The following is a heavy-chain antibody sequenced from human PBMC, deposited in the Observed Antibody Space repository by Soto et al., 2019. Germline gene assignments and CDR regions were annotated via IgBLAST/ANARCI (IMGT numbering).Heavy chain of an antibody. V-gene: IGHV1-18*01. CDR3: ARARRTGYSHFDY. D-gene: IGHD3-9*01. CDR2: ISGFNGNT. Sequence: ASVKVSCKASAYTFADYGIIWVRQAPGQGLEWMGWISGFNGNTNYTQKFQDRVTMTTDTSTTTAYMELRSLRSDDTAVYFCARARRTGYSHFDYWGQGTLVTVSS. J-gene: IGHJ4*01. CDR1: AYTFADYG.